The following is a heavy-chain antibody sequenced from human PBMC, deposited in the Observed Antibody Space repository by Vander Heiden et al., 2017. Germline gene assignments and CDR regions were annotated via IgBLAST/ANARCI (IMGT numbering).Heavy chain of an antibody. V-gene: IGHV3-74*01. CDR3: ARGNYYGMDV. J-gene: IGHJ6*02. CDR2: ISSDGSST. CDR1: GFTFSNYW. Sequence: EVQLVESGGGLVQPGGSLRLSCAASGFTFSNYWMHWVLQAPGKGLVWVSRISSDGSSTSYADSVKGRFTISRDNAKNTLYLQMNSLRAEDTAVYYCARGNYYGMDVWGQGTTVTASS.